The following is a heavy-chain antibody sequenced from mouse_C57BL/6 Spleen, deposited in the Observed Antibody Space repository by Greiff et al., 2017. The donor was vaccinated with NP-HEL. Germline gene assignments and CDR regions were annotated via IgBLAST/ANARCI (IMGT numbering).Heavy chain of an antibody. Sequence: EVQVVESGGDLVKPGGSLKLSCAASGFTFSSYGMSWVRQTPDKRLEWVATISSGGSYTYYPDSVKGRFTISRDNAKNTQYLQMSSNKSKDTAMYYCARHAVTAVPPEYFDVWGKGTTVTVSS. J-gene: IGHJ1*03. D-gene: IGHD1-1*01. V-gene: IGHV5-6*01. CDR2: ISSGGSYT. CDR1: GFTFSSYG. CDR3: ARHAVTAVPPEYFDV.